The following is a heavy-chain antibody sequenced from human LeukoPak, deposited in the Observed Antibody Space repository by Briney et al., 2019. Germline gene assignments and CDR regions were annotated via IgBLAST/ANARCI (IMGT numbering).Heavy chain of an antibody. V-gene: IGHV3-30*02. CDR3: AKTQYCGGDCYSWYFDY. J-gene: IGHJ4*02. CDR1: GFTFSSYG. D-gene: IGHD2-21*02. CDR2: IRYDGSNK. Sequence: GGSLRLSCEESGFTFSSYGMHWVPQAPGNGLEWLAFIRYDGSNKYYAESVKGRFTISRDNSKNTMYLQMNSLRAEDTAVYYCAKTQYCGGDCYSWYFDYWGQGTLVTVSS.